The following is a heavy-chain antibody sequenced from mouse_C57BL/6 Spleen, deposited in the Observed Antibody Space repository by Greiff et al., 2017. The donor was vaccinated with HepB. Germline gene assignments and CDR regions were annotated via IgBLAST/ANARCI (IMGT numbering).Heavy chain of an antibody. CDR2: IDPSDSYT. D-gene: IGHD2-1*01. V-gene: IGHV1-69*01. Sequence: VQLQQPGAELVMPGASVKLSCKASGYTFTSYWMHWVKQRPGQGLEWIGEIDPSDSYTNYNQKFKGKSTLTVDKSSSTAYMQLSSLTSEDSAVYYCARSHYGNYWYFDVWGTGTTVTVSS. CDR1: GYTFTSYW. J-gene: IGHJ1*03. CDR3: ARSHYGNYWYFDV.